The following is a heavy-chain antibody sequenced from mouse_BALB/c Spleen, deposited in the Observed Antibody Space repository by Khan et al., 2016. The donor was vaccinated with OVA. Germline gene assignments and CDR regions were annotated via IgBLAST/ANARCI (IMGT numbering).Heavy chain of an antibody. V-gene: IGHV5-6*01. J-gene: IGHJ3*01. CDR2: INSGGHYT. D-gene: IGHD1-1*02. Sequence: VQLKESGGDLVKTGGSLKLSCAASGFTFSTYGMSWVRQTPDKRLEWVATINSGGHYTYYIDSVKGRFTISRDNAKNILYLQMTSLRSEDTAMDYCARLAYYYNSEGVAYWGQGTLVTVSA. CDR1: GFTFSTYG. CDR3: ARLAYYYNSEGVAY.